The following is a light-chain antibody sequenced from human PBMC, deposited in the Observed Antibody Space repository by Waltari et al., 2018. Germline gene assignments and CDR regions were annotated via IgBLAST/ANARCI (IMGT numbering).Light chain of an antibody. CDR3: QQYNRWPPIT. CDR2: DAS. Sequence: EIVMTQSPATLSVSPGETATLSCRASQSVSSNVAWYQKKPGQPPRLLICDASTRATSSPAKFRGSRSGTEFTLTIRSLQSEDFAVYYCQQYNRWPPITFGHGTRLEIK. CDR1: QSVSSN. V-gene: IGKV3-15*01. J-gene: IGKJ5*01.